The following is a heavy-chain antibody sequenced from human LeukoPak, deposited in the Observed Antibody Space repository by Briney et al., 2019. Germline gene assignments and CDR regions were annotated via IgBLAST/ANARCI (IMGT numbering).Heavy chain of an antibody. V-gene: IGHV3-11*06. CDR2: ISSSSSYT. D-gene: IGHD6-13*01. J-gene: IGHJ4*02. CDR3: ARGLSGYSSSWHWGGVPSYFDY. Sequence: GGSLRLSCAASGFTFSDYYMSWIRQAPGKGLEWVSYISSSSSYTNYADSVKGRFTISRDNAKNSLYLQMNSLRAEDTAVYYCARGLSGYSSSWHWGGVPSYFDYWGQGTLVTVSS. CDR1: GFTFSDYY.